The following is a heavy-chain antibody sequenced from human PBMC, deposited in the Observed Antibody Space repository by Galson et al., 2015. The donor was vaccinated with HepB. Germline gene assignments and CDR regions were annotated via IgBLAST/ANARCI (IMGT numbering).Heavy chain of an antibody. Sequence: SLRLSCAASGFTFDTYAMSWVRQAPGKGLEWVSAISVTGGSTYYADSVKGRFTISRDTSKNTPFLQMNSLRAEDTAVYYCAKERREEFDYWGQGTLVTVSS. CDR3: AKERREEFDY. CDR2: ISVTGGST. V-gene: IGHV3-23*01. CDR1: GFTFDTYA. J-gene: IGHJ4*02.